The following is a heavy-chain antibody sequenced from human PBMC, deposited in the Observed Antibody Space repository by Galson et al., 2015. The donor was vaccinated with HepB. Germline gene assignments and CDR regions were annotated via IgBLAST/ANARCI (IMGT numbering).Heavy chain of an antibody. D-gene: IGHD3-16*01. CDR2: ISYDGSNK. CDR1: GVTLSSYA. J-gene: IGHJ4*02. CDR3: ARVGDSSSWVFDY. V-gene: IGHV3-30-3*01. Sequence: SLRLPCAASGVTLSSYAMHWVRQAPGKGLEWVAVISYDGSNKYYADSVKGRFTISRDNSKNTLYLQMNSLRAEDTAVYYCARVGDSSSWVFDYWGQGTLVTVSS.